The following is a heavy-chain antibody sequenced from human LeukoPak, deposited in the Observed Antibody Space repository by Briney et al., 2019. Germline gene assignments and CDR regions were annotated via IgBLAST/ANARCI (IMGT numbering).Heavy chain of an antibody. CDR1: GFTFSSYA. CDR2: ISYDGSNK. Sequence: GGSLRLSCAASGFTFSSYAMHWVRQAPGKGLEWVAVISYDGSNKYYADSVKGRFTISRDNSKNTLYLQMNSLRAEDTAVYYCARDGGCSGGSCYAFDYWGQGTLVTVSS. CDR3: ARDGGCSGGSCYAFDY. D-gene: IGHD2-15*01. V-gene: IGHV3-30-3*01. J-gene: IGHJ4*02.